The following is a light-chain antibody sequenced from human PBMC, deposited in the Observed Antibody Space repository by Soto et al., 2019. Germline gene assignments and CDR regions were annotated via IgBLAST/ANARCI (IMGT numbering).Light chain of an antibody. J-gene: IGKJ3*01. CDR1: QSLLHSNGYDY. CDR3: MQALQSPFT. V-gene: IGKV2-28*01. Sequence: IVMTQSPVSRPVTPGEPASISCRSSQSLLHSNGYDYLDWYVQKPGQSPQLLIHLGSTRASGVPDRFTGSGSGTDFTLKISRVEAEDVGVYYCMQALQSPFTFGPGTKVDIK. CDR2: LGS.